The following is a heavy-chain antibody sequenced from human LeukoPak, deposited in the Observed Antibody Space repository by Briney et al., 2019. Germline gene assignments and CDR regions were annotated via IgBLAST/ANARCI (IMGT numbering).Heavy chain of an antibody. J-gene: IGHJ5*02. V-gene: IGHV3-30-3*01. CDR3: ARADVGMEGYWFDP. CDR1: GFTFSSYA. CDR2: ISYDGSNK. Sequence: GGSLRLSCAASGFTFSSYAMHWVRQAPGKGLEWVAVISYDGSNKYYADSVKGRFTISRDNAKNSLYLQMNSLRAEDTAVYYCARADVGMEGYWFDPWGQGTLVTVSS. D-gene: IGHD7-27*01.